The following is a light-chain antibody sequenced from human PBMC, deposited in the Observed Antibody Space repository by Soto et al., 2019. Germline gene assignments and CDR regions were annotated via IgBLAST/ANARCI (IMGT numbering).Light chain of an antibody. V-gene: IGKV3-20*01. Sequence: DIVLTQSPGTLSLSPGERGTLSCRASQSVSSRYIAWYQQRPGQAPRLLIYGASNRATGIPDRFSGSGSGIDFTLTISRLEPEDLAVYYCQQYVSPPLYTFGQGTKLEIK. CDR1: QSVSSRY. J-gene: IGKJ2*01. CDR3: QQYVSPPLYT. CDR2: GAS.